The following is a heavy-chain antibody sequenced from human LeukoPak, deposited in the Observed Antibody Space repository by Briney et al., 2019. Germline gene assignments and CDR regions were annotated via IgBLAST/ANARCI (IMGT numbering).Heavy chain of an antibody. D-gene: IGHD5-12*01. CDR2: INPSGGST. V-gene: IGHV1-46*01. Sequence: GASVKVSCKASGYTFTSYYMHWVRQAPGQGLEWMGIINPSGGSTSYAQKFQGRVTMTRDTSTSTVYMELSSLRSEDTAVYYCARELASSGYDLSRDAFDIWGQGTMVTVSS. CDR1: GYTFTSYY. J-gene: IGHJ3*02. CDR3: ARELASSGYDLSRDAFDI.